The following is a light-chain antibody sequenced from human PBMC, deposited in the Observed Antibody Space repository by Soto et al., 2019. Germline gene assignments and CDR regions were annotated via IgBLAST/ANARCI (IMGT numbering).Light chain of an antibody. J-gene: IGKJ4*01. CDR1: QSISTY. CDR2: AAS. V-gene: IGKV1-39*01. CDR3: QQSYSPPVT. Sequence: DIQMTQSPSSLSASVGDRVTITCRASQSISTYLHWYRQKPGKAPNLLIFAASTLHSGVPSRFSGSGSGTDFTLTITNLQSEDVATYYCQQSYSPPVTFGGGTKVEMK.